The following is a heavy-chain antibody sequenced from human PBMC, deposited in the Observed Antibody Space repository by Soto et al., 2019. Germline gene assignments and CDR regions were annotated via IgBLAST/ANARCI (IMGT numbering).Heavy chain of an antibody. J-gene: IGHJ4*02. V-gene: IGHV3-23*01. CDR1: GFTFSNHA. D-gene: IGHD6-13*01. Sequence: PGGSLRLSCAVSGFTFSNHAMSWVRQAPGKGLEWVSAISTAVGATYYADSVKGRFTISRDDSNNTLYLQMNSLRAGDTAVYYCAKDRTAAARNFDYWGQGTPVTVSS. CDR3: AKDRTAAARNFDY. CDR2: ISTAVGAT.